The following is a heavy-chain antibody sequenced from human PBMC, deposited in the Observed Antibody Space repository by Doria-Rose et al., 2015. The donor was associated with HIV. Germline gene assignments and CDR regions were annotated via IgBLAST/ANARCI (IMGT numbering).Heavy chain of an antibody. CDR2: IFTDDER. Sequence: QVALKESGPVLVKPTETLTLTCTASGVSLSSPGVGVSWIRQPPGKALEWLANIFTDDERSYKSSRKSRLTISRGTAKSQVVLTMTDMDPVDTATYYCARIKSSRWYHKYYFDFWGQGTLVIVSA. V-gene: IGHV2-26*01. CDR3: ARIKSSRWYHKYYFDF. J-gene: IGHJ4*02. D-gene: IGHD6-13*01. CDR1: GVSLSSPGVG.